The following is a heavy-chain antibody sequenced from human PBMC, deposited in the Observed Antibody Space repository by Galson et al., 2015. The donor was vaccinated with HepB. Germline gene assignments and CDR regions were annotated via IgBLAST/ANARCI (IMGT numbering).Heavy chain of an antibody. CDR1: GFTFSSYA. V-gene: IGHV3-23*01. J-gene: IGHJ4*02. Sequence: SLRLSCAASGFTFSSYAMSWVRQAPGKGLEWVSAISGSGGSTYYADSVKGRFTISRDNSKNTLYLQMNSLRAEDTAVYYCAKTYDYDSGGYCHFDYWGQGTLVTVSS. D-gene: IGHD3-22*01. CDR2: ISGSGGST. CDR3: AKTYDYDSGGYCHFDY.